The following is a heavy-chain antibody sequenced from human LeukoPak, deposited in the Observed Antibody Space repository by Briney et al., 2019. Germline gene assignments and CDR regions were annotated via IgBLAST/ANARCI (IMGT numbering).Heavy chain of an antibody. D-gene: IGHD6-19*01. CDR1: GGSFSGYY. Sequence: SETLSLTCAVYGGSFSGYYWSWIRQPPGKGLEWIGEINHSGSTNYNPSHKSRVTISVDTSKNQFSLKLSSVTAADTAVYYCARTKQWLVPDYWGQGTLVTVSS. CDR3: ARTKQWLVPDY. J-gene: IGHJ4*02. V-gene: IGHV4-34*01. CDR2: INHSGST.